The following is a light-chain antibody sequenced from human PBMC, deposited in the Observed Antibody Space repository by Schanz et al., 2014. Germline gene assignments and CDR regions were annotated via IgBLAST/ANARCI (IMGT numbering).Light chain of an antibody. J-gene: IGLJ2*01. CDR1: SSDVGDYNY. Sequence: QSALTQPPSASGSPGQSVTISCTGTSSDVGDYNYVSWYQQHPGKAPKLMIYEVSKRPSGVPDRFSGSKSGNTASLTVSGLQAEDEADYYCSSYAGSNNEVFGGGTKVTVL. V-gene: IGLV2-8*01. CDR3: SSYAGSNNEV. CDR2: EVS.